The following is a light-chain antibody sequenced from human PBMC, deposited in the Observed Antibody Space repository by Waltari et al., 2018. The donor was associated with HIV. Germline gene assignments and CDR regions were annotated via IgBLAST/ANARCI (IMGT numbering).Light chain of an antibody. J-gene: IGLJ2*01. CDR3: SSYAGSSTFVI. Sequence: QSALTQPASVSGSPGQSITISCTGSSSDVGTYKHVSWYQQHPGKAPRLIIYEVSHRPAGFSNRYSASKSGKTASLTVSGRRAEDEADYYCSSYAGSSTFVIFGGGTKLTVL. CDR1: SSDVGTYKH. V-gene: IGLV2-23*02. CDR2: EVS.